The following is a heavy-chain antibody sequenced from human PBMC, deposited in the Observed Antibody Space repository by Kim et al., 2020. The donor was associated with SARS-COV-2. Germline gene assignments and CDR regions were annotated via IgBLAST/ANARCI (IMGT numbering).Heavy chain of an antibody. Sequence: GGSLRLSCAASGFTFSSYWMHWVRQAPGKGLVWVSRINSDGNSTSYADSVKGRFTISRDNAKNTLYLQMNSLRAEDTAVYYCARGDWLLSLYYYYYGMDVWGQGTTVTVSS. D-gene: IGHD3-9*01. V-gene: IGHV3-74*01. J-gene: IGHJ6*02. CDR1: GFTFSSYW. CDR2: INSDGNST. CDR3: ARGDWLLSLYYYYYGMDV.